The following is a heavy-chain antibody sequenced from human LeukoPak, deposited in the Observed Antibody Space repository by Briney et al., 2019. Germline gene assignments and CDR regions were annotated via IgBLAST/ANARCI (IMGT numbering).Heavy chain of an antibody. CDR3: ARGGVAPAGSGFFDY. D-gene: IGHD6-13*01. V-gene: IGHV3-53*01. CDR2: FYSGGET. J-gene: IGHJ4*02. Sequence: GGSLRLSCAASGFTFSTYAMNWVRQAPGKEPEWVSVFYSGGETFYADSVKGRFTISRDSSRNTLYLQMNSLRAEDTAVYYCARGGVAPAGSGFFDYWGQGTLVTVSS. CDR1: GFTFSTYA.